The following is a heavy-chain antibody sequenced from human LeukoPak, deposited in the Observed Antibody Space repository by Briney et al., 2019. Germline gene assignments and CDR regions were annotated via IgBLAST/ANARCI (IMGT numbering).Heavy chain of an antibody. CDR2: IYYSGST. V-gene: IGHV4-30-4*01. Sequence: SETLSLTCTVSGGSISSGDYYWRWIRQPPGKGLEWIGYIYYSGSTYYNPSLKSRVTISVDTSKNQFPLKLSSVTAADTAVYYCARVGDILTGFDAFDIWGQGTMVTVSS. J-gene: IGHJ3*02. CDR3: ARVGDILTGFDAFDI. D-gene: IGHD3-9*01. CDR1: GGSISSGDYY.